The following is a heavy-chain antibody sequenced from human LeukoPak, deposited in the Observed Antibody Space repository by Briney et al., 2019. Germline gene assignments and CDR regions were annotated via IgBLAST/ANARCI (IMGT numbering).Heavy chain of an antibody. J-gene: IGHJ4*02. CDR3: ARDLNPQLRYFDWITIAGY. Sequence: ASVKVSCKASGYTFTSYGISWVRQAPGQGLEWMGWISAYNGNTNYAQKLQGRVTMTTDTSTSTAYMELRSLRSDDTAVYYCARDLNPQLRYFDWITIAGYWGQGTLVTVSS. CDR1: GYTFTSYG. CDR2: ISAYNGNT. V-gene: IGHV1-18*01. D-gene: IGHD3-9*01.